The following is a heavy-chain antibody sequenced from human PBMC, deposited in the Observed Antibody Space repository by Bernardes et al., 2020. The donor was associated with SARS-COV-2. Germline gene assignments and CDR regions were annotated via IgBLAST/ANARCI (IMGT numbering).Heavy chain of an antibody. CDR3: ARSSGWSRYIFDY. V-gene: IGHV3-30-3*01. CDR2: ISYDGSNK. CDR1: GFTFSSYA. Sequence: GGSLRLSCAASGFTFSSYAMHWVRQAPGKGLEWVAVISYDGSNKYYADSVKGRFTISRDNSKNTLYLQMNSLRAEDTAVYYCARSSGWSRYIFDYWGQGTLVTVSS. J-gene: IGHJ4*02. D-gene: IGHD6-19*01.